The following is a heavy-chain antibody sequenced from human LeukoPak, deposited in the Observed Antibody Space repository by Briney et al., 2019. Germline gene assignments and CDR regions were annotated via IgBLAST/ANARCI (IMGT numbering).Heavy chain of an antibody. D-gene: IGHD1-1*01. CDR1: GFTFSSYW. J-gene: IGHJ4*02. Sequence: GGSLRLSCAASGFTFSSYWMHWVRQAPGKGLVWVSRIDSDGSTTKYADSVKGRFTISRDNAKNSLYLQMNSLRGDDTAVYYCARDLAGTPASFDFWGQGTLVTVSS. V-gene: IGHV3-74*01. CDR2: IDSDGSTT. CDR3: ARDLAGTPASFDF.